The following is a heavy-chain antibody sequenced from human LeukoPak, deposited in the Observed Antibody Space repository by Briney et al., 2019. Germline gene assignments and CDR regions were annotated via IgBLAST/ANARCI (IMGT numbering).Heavy chain of an antibody. J-gene: IGHJ4*02. V-gene: IGHV3-30*04. Sequence: PGRSLRLSCAASGFTFSSYAMHWVRQAPGKGLEWVAVISYDGSNKYYADSVKGRFTISRDNSKNTLYLQMNSLRAEDTAVYYCAGGGGQVPFDYWDQGTLVTVSS. CDR2: ISYDGSNK. CDR3: AGGGGQVPFDY. D-gene: IGHD2-15*01. CDR1: GFTFSSYA.